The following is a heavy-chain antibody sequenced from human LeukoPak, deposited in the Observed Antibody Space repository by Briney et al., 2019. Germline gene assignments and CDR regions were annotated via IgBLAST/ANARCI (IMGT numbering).Heavy chain of an antibody. Sequence: SETLSLTCAVYGGSFSGYYWTWIRQPPGKGLEWIGEMSHSGVTNYNPSLMSRVTISLDTSKNQLSLNLTSVTAADTAVYYCARGLSGYSYAGAGYWGQGTLVTVSS. CDR1: GGSFSGYY. D-gene: IGHD5-18*01. V-gene: IGHV4-34*01. CDR2: MSHSGVT. CDR3: ARGLSGYSYAGAGY. J-gene: IGHJ4*02.